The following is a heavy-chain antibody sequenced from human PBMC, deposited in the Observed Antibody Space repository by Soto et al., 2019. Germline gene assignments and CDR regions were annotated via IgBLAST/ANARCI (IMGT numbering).Heavy chain of an antibody. Sequence: QVQLVQSGAEVKKPGSSVKVSCKASGGTFSNYAISWVRQAPGQGPEWMGGIIPIFGTANYAQKFQGRVTIPADESTTTAYMELSSLRSEDTAVYYCAQTLGSAVSGPGRFDLWGRGTLVTVSS. CDR3: AQTLGSAVSGPGRFDL. V-gene: IGHV1-69*12. D-gene: IGHD6-19*01. CDR2: IIPIFGTA. CDR1: GGTFSNYA. J-gene: IGHJ2*01.